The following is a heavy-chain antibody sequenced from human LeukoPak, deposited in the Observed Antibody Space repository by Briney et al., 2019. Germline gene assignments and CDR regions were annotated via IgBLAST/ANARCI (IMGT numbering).Heavy chain of an antibody. CDR1: GYTFTRYY. D-gene: IGHD2-8*01. CDR2: INPNSGGT. CDR3: ARDRNGVAPLVI. V-gene: IGHV1-2*02. Sequence: EASVKVSCKASGYTFTRYYMHWVRQAPGQGLEWMGWINPNSGGTNYAQKFQGRVTMTRDTSISTAYMELSRLRSDDTAVYYCARDRNGVAPLVIWGQGTMVTVSS. J-gene: IGHJ3*02.